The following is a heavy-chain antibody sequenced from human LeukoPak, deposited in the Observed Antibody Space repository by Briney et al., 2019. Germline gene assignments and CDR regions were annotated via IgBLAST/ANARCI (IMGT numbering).Heavy chain of an antibody. D-gene: IGHD1-26*01. Sequence: GGSLRLSCAASGFTFTSYAMSWVRQAPGKGLEWVSSISASGGSTYYADSVKGRFTISRDNSKNTLYLQMNSLRAEDTAVYYCAEGIYSGSYYRGLDYWGQGTLVTVSS. J-gene: IGHJ4*02. CDR3: AEGIYSGSYYRGLDY. CDR1: GFTFTSYA. CDR2: ISASGGST. V-gene: IGHV3-23*01.